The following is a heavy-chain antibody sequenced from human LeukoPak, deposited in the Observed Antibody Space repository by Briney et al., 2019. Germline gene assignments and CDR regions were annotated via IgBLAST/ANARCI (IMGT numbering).Heavy chain of an antibody. CDR2: ISSSSSYI. V-gene: IGHV3-21*01. CDR3: ARGAGIAAASDY. D-gene: IGHD6-13*01. CDR1: GFTFSSYS. J-gene: IGHJ4*02. Sequence: PGGSLRLSCAASGFTFSSYSMNWVRQAPGKGLEWVSSISSSSSYIYYADSVKGRFTISRDNAKNSLYLQMNSLRAEDTAVYYCARGAGIAAASDYWGQGTLVTVSS.